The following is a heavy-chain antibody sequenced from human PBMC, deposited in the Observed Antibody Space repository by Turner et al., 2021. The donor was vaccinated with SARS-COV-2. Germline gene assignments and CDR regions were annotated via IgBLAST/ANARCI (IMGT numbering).Heavy chain of an antibody. Sequence: QVLLQASGPGLVKTSETLTLTCSVSGDSGGHIKNTPYFWGWIRQPSGKGLEWIGVIYRNGTTYCNPALGSGVSMSVGTSKNHSSLTLKSVTATDSGLYYCAGRGGWEPKYWLDPWSQGILVTVSS. CDR2: IYRNGTT. V-gene: IGHV4-39*02. CDR3: AGRGGWEPKYWLDP. CDR1: GDSGGHIKNTPYF. J-gene: IGHJ5*02. D-gene: IGHD1-26*01.